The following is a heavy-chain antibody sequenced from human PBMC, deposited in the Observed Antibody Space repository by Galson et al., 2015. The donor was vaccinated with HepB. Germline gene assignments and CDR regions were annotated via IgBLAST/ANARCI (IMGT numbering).Heavy chain of an antibody. CDR2: ISYDGSKI. CDR3: AREEYNNVYFDY. Sequence: SLRLSCAAPGFTFIMYAMHWVRQAPGKGLEWVAVISYDGSKIYYADSVQGRFTISRDNSKNTLYLQMNSLRVEDTAVYYCAREEYNNVYFDYWGQGTLVTVSS. CDR1: GFTFIMYA. V-gene: IGHV3-30-3*01. D-gene: IGHD5-24*01. J-gene: IGHJ4*02.